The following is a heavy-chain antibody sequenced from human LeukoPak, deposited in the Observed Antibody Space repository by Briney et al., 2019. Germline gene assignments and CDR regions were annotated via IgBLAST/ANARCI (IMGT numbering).Heavy chain of an antibody. CDR1: GGTFSSYA. J-gene: IGHJ5*02. V-gene: IGHV1-69*05. Sequence: GASVKVSCKASGGTFSSYAISWVRQAPGQGLDWMGRIIPIFGTANYAQKFQGRVTITTDESTSTAYMELSSLRCEDTAVYYCARAPRGYSGYVGWFDPWGQGTLVTVST. CDR2: IIPIFGTA. CDR3: ARAPRGYSGYVGWFDP. D-gene: IGHD5-12*01.